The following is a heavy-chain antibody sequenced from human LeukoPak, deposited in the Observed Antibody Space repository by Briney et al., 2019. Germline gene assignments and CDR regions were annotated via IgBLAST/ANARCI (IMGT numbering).Heavy chain of an antibody. CDR1: GFTFSSFA. J-gene: IGHJ6*03. CDR3: ARDRDYWRGAGYMDV. D-gene: IGHD3-3*01. V-gene: IGHV3-30*04. CDR2: MSYDGNNK. Sequence: PGGSLRLSCAASGFTFSSFAMHWVRQAPGKVLECVAIMSYDGNNKYYADSVKGRFTISRDNSKNTMFLEMNSLRAEDTAVYYCARDRDYWRGAGYMDVWGKGTTVTVSS.